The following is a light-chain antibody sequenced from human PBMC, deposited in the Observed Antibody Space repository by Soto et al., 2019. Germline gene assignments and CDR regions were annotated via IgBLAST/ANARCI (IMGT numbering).Light chain of an antibody. CDR2: EVS. Sequence: QSALTQPPSASGSPGQSVTISCTGTSSDVGGYNYVSWYQQHPGKAPKLMIYEVSKRPSGVPDRFSGSKSGNTASLTVSGLQDEEEADYYCCSYAGSNTLYVFGAGTKLTVL. CDR3: CSYAGSNTLYV. V-gene: IGLV2-8*01. CDR1: SSDVGGYNY. J-gene: IGLJ1*01.